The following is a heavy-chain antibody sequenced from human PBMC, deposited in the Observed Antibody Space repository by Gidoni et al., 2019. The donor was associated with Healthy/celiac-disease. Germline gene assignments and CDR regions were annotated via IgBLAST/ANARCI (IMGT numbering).Heavy chain of an antibody. Sequence: EVQLLESGGGLVQPGGSLRLSCAASGFTFSSYAMSWVRQAPGKGLEWDSAISGSGGSTYYADSVKGRFTISRDNSKNTLYLQMNSLRAEDTAVYYCAKTRCSGGSCYSIIDYWGQGTLVTVSS. D-gene: IGHD2-15*01. CDR1: GFTFSSYA. CDR2: ISGSGGST. CDR3: AKTRCSGGSCYSIIDY. V-gene: IGHV3-23*01. J-gene: IGHJ4*02.